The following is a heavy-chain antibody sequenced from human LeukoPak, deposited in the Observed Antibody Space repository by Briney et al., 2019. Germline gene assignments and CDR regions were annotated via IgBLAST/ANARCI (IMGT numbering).Heavy chain of an antibody. CDR3: ARDVDTLTVYSFDN. CDR2: ISSSSSTI. V-gene: IGHV3-48*04. CDR1: GFTFSSYS. Sequence: QPGGSLRLSCAASGFTFSSYSMNWVRQAPGKGLEWVSYISSSSSTIYYADSVKGRFTISRDNAKNSLYVQMNSLRAEDTAVYYCARDVDTLTVYSFDNWGQGTLVTVSS. D-gene: IGHD3-9*01. J-gene: IGHJ4*02.